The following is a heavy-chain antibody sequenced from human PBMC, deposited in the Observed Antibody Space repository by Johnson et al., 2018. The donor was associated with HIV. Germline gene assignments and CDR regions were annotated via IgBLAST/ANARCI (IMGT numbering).Heavy chain of an antibody. CDR3: AKDSDKWAISGDDAFDI. CDR2: ISYDGSNK. V-gene: IGHV3-30*18. J-gene: IGHJ3*02. Sequence: VHLVESGGGVVQPGRSLRLSCAASGFTFSSYGMHWVRQAPGKGLEWVAVISYDGSNKYYADSVKGRFTISRDNSKNMLYLQMNSLRAEDTAVYYCAKDSDKWAISGDDAFDIWGQGTMVTVSS. D-gene: IGHD1-26*01. CDR1: GFTFSSYG.